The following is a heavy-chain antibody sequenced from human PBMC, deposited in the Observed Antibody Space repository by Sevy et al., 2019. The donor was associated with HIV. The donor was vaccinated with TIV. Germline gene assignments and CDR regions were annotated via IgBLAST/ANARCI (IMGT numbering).Heavy chain of an antibody. D-gene: IGHD5-12*01. CDR1: GFTFSSYG. J-gene: IGHJ6*02. CDR3: AKDGEAGGYQYYYYYGMDV. CDR2: IRYDGSNK. Sequence: GGSLRLSCAASGFTFSSYGMHWVRQVPGKGLEWVAFIRYDGSNKYYADSVKGRFTISRDNSKNTLYLQMNSLRAEDTAVYYCAKDGEAGGYQYYYYYGMDVWGQGTTVTVSS. V-gene: IGHV3-30*02.